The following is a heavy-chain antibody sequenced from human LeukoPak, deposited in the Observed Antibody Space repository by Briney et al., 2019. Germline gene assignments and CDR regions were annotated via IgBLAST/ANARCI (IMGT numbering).Heavy chain of an antibody. V-gene: IGHV3-21*01. CDR2: ISSSSIYI. CDR3: ARGLYGSPGDN. J-gene: IGHJ4*02. Sequence: GGSLRLSCAASGFTFSRNSMNWVRQAPGKGLEGVSSISSSSIYIYYADSVKGRFTISRDNAKNSLYLQMNSLRVEDTAVYYCARGLYGSPGDNWGQGTLVSVSS. CDR1: GFTFSRNS. D-gene: IGHD1-26*01.